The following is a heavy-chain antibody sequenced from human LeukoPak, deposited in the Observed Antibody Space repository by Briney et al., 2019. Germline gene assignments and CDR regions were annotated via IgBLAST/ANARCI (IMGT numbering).Heavy chain of an antibody. D-gene: IGHD3-10*01. J-gene: IGHJ6*02. CDR3: AREAVAGGSGSNYYYYGADV. CDR2: IYYSGST. CDR1: GGSINNYY. Sequence: SETLSLTCTVSGGSINNYYWSWIRQPPGKGLEWTGYIYYSGSTNYNPSLKSRVTISVDTSKNQFSLKLTSVTAADTAVYYCAREAVAGGSGSNYYYYGADVWGQGTTVTVSS. V-gene: IGHV4-59*01.